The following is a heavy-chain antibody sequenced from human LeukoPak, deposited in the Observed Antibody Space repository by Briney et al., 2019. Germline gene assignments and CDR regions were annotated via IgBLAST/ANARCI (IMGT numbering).Heavy chain of an antibody. CDR2: INPNSGGT. CDR3: ARIAAAGKVYYYYMDV. J-gene: IGHJ6*03. D-gene: IGHD6-13*01. V-gene: IGHV1-2*06. Sequence: GASVKVSCKASGYTFTGYYMHWVRQAPGQGLEWMGRINPNSGGTNYAQKFQGRVTMTRDTSISTAYMELSRLRSDDTAVYYCARIAAAGKVYYYYMDVWGKGTTVTVS. CDR1: GYTFTGYY.